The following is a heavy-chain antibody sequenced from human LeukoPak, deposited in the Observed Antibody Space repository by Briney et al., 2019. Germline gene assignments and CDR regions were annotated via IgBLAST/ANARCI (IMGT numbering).Heavy chain of an antibody. V-gene: IGHV4-38-2*01. J-gene: IGHJ4*02. CDR1: GHSISTGYY. CDR2: VYHSGST. Sequence: SETLSLTCAVSGHSISTGYYWGWIRQPPGKGLEWIGSVYHSGSTYYNPSLKSRVTISLDTSKNQFSLKLSSVTAADTAVYYCARGGYGDYYFTFDYWGQGTLVTVSS. CDR3: ARGGYGDYYFTFDY. D-gene: IGHD4-17*01.